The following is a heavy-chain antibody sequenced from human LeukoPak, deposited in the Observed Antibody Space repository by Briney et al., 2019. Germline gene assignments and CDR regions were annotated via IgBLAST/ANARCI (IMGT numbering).Heavy chain of an antibody. J-gene: IGHJ4*02. CDR2: FSGSGGST. D-gene: IGHD3-22*01. V-gene: IGHV3-23*01. Sequence: GGSLRLSCAASGFTFSSYAMSWVRQAPGKGLEWVSAFSGSGGSTYYADSVKGRFTISRDNSKNTLYLQMNSLRAEDTAVYYCAKSGSGYYYDSSADNWGQGTLVTVSS. CDR1: GFTFSSYA. CDR3: AKSGSGYYYDSSADN.